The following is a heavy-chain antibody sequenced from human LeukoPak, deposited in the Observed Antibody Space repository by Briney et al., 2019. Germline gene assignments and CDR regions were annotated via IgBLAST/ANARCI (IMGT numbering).Heavy chain of an antibody. CDR3: ARDRLLLWFGDTLSGFDP. CDR2: INHSGST. J-gene: IGHJ5*02. D-gene: IGHD3-10*01. Sequence: SETLSLTCAVYGGSFSGYYWSWIRQPPGKGLEWIGEINHSGSTNYNPSLKSRVTISVDTSKNQFSLKLSSVTAADTAVYYCARDRLLLWFGDTLSGFDPWGRGTLVTVSS. V-gene: IGHV4-34*01. CDR1: GGSFSGYY.